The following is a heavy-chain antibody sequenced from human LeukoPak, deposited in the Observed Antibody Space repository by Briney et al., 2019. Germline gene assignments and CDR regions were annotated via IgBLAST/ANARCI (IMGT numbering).Heavy chain of an antibody. CDR1: GYTFTGYY. D-gene: IGHD3-22*01. V-gene: IGHV1-2*04. Sequence: ASVKVSCKASGYTFTGYYMHWVRQAPGQELEWMGWINPNSGGTNYAQKFQGWVTMTRDTSISTAYMELSRLRSDDTAVYYCARDRDYYDSSGYAYYYGMDVWGQGTTVTVSS. CDR3: ARDRDYYDSSGYAYYYGMDV. CDR2: INPNSGGT. J-gene: IGHJ6*02.